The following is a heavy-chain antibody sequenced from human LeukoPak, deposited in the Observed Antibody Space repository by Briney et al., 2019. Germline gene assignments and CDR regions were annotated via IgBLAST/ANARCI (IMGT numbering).Heavy chain of an antibody. D-gene: IGHD3-22*01. J-gene: IGHJ6*03. Sequence: SETLSLTCAVYGGSFSGYYWSWIRQPPGKGLEWIGEINHSGSTNYSPSLKSRVTISVDTSKNQFSLKLSSVTAADTAVYHCARGTYYYDSSGYYPYYYYYYMDVWGKGTTVTVS. CDR2: INHSGST. CDR1: GGSFSGYY. CDR3: ARGTYYYDSSGYYPYYYYYYMDV. V-gene: IGHV4-34*01.